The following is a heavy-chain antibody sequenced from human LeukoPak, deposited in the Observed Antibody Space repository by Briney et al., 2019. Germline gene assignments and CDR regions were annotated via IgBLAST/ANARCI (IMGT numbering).Heavy chain of an antibody. V-gene: IGHV3-30*02. Sequence: PGGSLRLSCAASGFTFSSYGMHWVRQAPGKGLEWVAFIRYDGSNKYYADSVKGRFTISRDNSKNTLYLQMNSLRAEDTAVYYCSKDFTYYGGNSLPFDYWGQGTLVTVSS. CDR1: GFTFSSYG. D-gene: IGHD4-23*01. CDR3: SKDFTYYGGNSLPFDY. J-gene: IGHJ4*02. CDR2: IRYDGSNK.